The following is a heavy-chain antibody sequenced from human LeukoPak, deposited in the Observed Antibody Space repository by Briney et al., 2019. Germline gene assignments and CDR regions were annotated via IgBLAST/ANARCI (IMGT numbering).Heavy chain of an antibody. CDR1: GGSFSSSSYY. CDR3: ARHIACIAAAGTPNLYNWFDP. J-gene: IGHJ5*02. D-gene: IGHD6-13*01. CDR2: IYYSGST. Sequence: PSETLSLTCTVSGGSFSSSSYYWGWIRQPPGKGLGWIGSIYYSGSTYYNPSLKSRVTISVDTSKNQFSLKLSSVTAADTAVYYCARHIACIAAAGTPNLYNWFDPWGQGTLVTVSS. V-gene: IGHV4-39*01.